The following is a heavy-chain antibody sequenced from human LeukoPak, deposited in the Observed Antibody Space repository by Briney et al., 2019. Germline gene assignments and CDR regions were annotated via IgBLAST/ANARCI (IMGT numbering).Heavy chain of an antibody. CDR1: GLTFSNYL. CDR3: LRDPAADGGS. D-gene: IGHD6-13*01. CDR2: INTDGTIT. V-gene: IGHV3-74*01. J-gene: IGHJ5*02. Sequence: PGGSLRLSCAASGLTFSNYLMHWVRQAPGTGPVWVSGINTDGTITRSADSVKGRFSISRDNAKNTLFLQMDSLRGEDTAVYYCLRDPAADGGSWGQGTLVIVSP.